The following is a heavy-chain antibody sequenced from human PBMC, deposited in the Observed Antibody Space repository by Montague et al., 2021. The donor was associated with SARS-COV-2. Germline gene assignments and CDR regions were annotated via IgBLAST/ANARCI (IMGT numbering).Heavy chain of an antibody. CDR3: ARVRAVPAAMRIFSLGRSYYGMDV. CDR1: GGSFSGYY. J-gene: IGHJ6*02. Sequence: SETLSLTCAVYGGSFSGYYWSWIRQPPGKGLEWIGEINHSGSTNYNPSLKSRVTISVGTSKNQFSLKLSSVTAADTAVYYCARVRAVPAAMRIFSLGRSYYGMDVWGQGTTVTVS. CDR2: INHSGST. V-gene: IGHV4-34*01. D-gene: IGHD2-2*01.